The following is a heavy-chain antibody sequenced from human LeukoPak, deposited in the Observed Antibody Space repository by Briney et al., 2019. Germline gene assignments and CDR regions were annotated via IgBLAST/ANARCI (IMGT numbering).Heavy chain of an antibody. V-gene: IGHV4-59*12. D-gene: IGHD5-18*01. Sequence: PSETLSLTCTVSGGSISTYYWSWIRQPPGKGLEWIGYIYSGSTDYNPSLRSRVTISVDTSKNQFSLKLSSVTAADTAIYYCARGFEYNYSYTFGYWGQGTLVTVSS. J-gene: IGHJ4*02. CDR1: GGSISTYY. CDR3: ARGFEYNYSYTFGY. CDR2: IYSGST.